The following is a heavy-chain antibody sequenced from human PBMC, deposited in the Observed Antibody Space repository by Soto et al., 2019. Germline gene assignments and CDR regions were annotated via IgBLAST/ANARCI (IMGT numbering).Heavy chain of an antibody. CDR3: ARVTSKYYDFELGPNGGWFDP. J-gene: IGHJ5*02. Sequence: QVQLQESGPGLVKPSQTLSLTCTVSGGSISSGGYYWSWIRQHPGKGLEWIGYIYYSGSTYYNPSLKSRVTISVDTSKNQFSLKLSSVTAADTAVYYCARVTSKYYDFELGPNGGWFDPWGQGTLVTVSS. CDR1: GGSISSGGYY. V-gene: IGHV4-31*03. CDR2: IYYSGST. D-gene: IGHD3-3*01.